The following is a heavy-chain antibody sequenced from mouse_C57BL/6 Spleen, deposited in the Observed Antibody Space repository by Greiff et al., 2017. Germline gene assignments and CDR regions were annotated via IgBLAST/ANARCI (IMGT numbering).Heavy chain of an antibody. V-gene: IGHV1-53*01. D-gene: IGHD3-2*02. Sequence: QVHVKQPGTELVKPGASVKLSCKASGYTFTSYWMHWVKQRPGQGLEWIGNINPSNGGTNYNEKFKSKATLTVDKSSSTAYMQLSSLTSEDSAVYDCARSLTAQARAYWGQGTLVTVSA. CDR1: GYTFTSYW. CDR3: ARSLTAQARAY. J-gene: IGHJ3*01. CDR2: INPSNGGT.